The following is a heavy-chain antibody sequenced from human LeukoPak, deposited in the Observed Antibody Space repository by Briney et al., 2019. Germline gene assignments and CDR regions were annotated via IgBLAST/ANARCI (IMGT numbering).Heavy chain of an antibody. CDR3: ARREDIVATPFDY. D-gene: IGHD5-12*01. V-gene: IGHV4-59*08. CDR1: GGSISSYY. CDR2: IYYSGST. Sequence: LSETLSLTCTVSGGSISSYYWSWIRQPPGKGLEWIGYIYYSGSTNYNPSLKSRVTISVDTSKNQFSLKLSSVTAADTAVYYCARREDIVATPFDYWGQGTLVTVSS. J-gene: IGHJ4*02.